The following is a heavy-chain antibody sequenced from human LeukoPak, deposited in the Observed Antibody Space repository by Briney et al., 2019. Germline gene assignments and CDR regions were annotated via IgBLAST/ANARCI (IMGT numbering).Heavy chain of an antibody. V-gene: IGHV1-8*01. D-gene: IGHD2-15*01. CDR1: GYTFTSYD. CDR3: ARGAVVVVVAATHNWFDP. Sequence: ASVKVSCKASGYTFTSYDINWVRQATGQGLEWMGWMNPNSGNTGYAQKFQGRVTMTRNTSISTAYMELSSLRSEDTAVYYCARGAVVVVVAATHNWFDPWGQGTLVTVSS. CDR2: MNPNSGNT. J-gene: IGHJ5*02.